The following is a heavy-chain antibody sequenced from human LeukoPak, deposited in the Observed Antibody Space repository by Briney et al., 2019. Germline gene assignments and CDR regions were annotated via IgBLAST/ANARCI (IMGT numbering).Heavy chain of an antibody. Sequence: GASVKVSCKASGYTFTSYAMNWVRQAPGQGLEWMGWINTNTGNPTYAQGFTGRFVFSLDTSVSTAYLQISSLKAEDTAVYYCARGPYYDFWSGYYTVGAFDIWGQGTMVTVSS. CDR3: ARGPYYDFWSGYYTVGAFDI. J-gene: IGHJ3*02. V-gene: IGHV7-4-1*02. CDR2: INTNTGNP. CDR1: GYTFTSYA. D-gene: IGHD3-3*01.